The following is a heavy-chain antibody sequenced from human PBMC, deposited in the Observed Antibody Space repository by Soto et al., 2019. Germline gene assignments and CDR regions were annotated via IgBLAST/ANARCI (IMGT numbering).Heavy chain of an antibody. J-gene: IGHJ4*02. CDR3: ARIQRISMIVVSKPYFDY. CDR1: GFSLSNPRMG. D-gene: IGHD3-22*01. CDR2: IFSNDEK. V-gene: IGHV2-26*01. Sequence: KSGPTLVNPTETLTLTCTVSGFSLSNPRMGVSWIRQPPGKALEWLAHIFSNDEKSYGTSLKSRLTISRDTSKSQVVLTMTNMDPVDTATYYCARIQRISMIVVSKPYFDYWGQGALVTVSS.